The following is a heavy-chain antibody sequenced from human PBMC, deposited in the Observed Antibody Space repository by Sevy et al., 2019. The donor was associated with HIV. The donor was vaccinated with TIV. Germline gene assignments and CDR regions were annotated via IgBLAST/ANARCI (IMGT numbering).Heavy chain of an antibody. CDR3: SRVENIISVPAAIGHDY. J-gene: IGHJ4*02. V-gene: IGHV3-49*04. CDR1: GFTFRDYA. Sequence: GGSLRLSYTASGFTFRDYAMSWVRQAPGKGLEWVGFIRRKVYGGTTEYAGSVKGRFTISMADSKSMAYLQMKRLKTGDTAVYSCSRVENIISVPAAIGHDYWGQGTLVTVSS. CDR2: IRRKVYGGTT. D-gene: IGHD2-2*01.